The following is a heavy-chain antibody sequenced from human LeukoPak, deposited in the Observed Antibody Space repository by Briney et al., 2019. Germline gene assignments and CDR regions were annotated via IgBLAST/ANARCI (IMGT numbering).Heavy chain of an antibody. D-gene: IGHD5-18*01. V-gene: IGHV4-59*01. CDR2: IYYSGRT. J-gene: IGHJ4*02. CDR3: ARDDSAMADY. CDR1: GGSINSYY. Sequence: SETLSLTXTVSGGSINSYYWSWIRQPPGKGLEWIGYIYYSGRTNYNPSLKSRVTISVDTSKNQFSLKLSSVTAADTAVYYCARDDSAMADYWGQGTLVTVSS.